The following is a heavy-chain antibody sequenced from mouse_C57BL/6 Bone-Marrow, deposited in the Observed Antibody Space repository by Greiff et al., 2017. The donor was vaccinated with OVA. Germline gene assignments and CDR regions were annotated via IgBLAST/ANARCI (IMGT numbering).Heavy chain of an antibody. CDR2: ISNLAYSI. CDR1: GFTFSDYG. CDR3: ARHYAMDY. Sequence: DVKLVESGGGLVQPGGSLKLSCAASGFTFSDYGMAWVRQAPRKGPEWVAFISNLAYSIYYADTVTGRFTISRENAKNTLYLEMSSLRSEDTAMYYCARHYAMDYWGQGTSVTVSS. J-gene: IGHJ4*01. V-gene: IGHV5-15*01.